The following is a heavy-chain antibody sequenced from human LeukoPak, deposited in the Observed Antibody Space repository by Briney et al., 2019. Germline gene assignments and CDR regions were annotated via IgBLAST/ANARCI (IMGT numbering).Heavy chain of an antibody. Sequence: SETLSLTCAVSGGSLISTTYYWGWIRQPPGKGPEWIGSIYYSGSTYYNPSLKSRVTVSVDMSKNQFSLQLSSVTATDTAVYYCARAPRTGAWDMITFGGVIVHGDAFDFWGQGTMVTVSS. J-gene: IGHJ3*01. CDR3: ARAPRTGAWDMITFGGVIVHGDAFDF. V-gene: IGHV4-39*07. CDR2: IYYSGST. D-gene: IGHD3-16*02. CDR1: GGSLISTTYY.